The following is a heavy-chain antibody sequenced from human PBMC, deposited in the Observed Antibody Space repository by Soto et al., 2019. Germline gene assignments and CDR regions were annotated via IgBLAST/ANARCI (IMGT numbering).Heavy chain of an antibody. V-gene: IGHV5-51*01. CDR1: GYSFTSYW. CDR2: IYPGDSDT. J-gene: IGHJ6*02. CDR3: ARTAAAGKYYYAMGV. D-gene: IGHD6-13*01. Sequence: GESLKISCKGSGYSFTSYWIGWVLQMPWKGLECMGIIYPGDSDTRYSPSFQGQVTISADKSISTAYLQWSSLKASDTAMYYCARTAAAGKYYYAMGVWGQGTTVTVSS.